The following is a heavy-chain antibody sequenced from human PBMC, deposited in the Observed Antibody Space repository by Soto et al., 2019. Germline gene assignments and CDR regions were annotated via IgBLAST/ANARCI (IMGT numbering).Heavy chain of an antibody. CDR2: ISYDGSDK. V-gene: IGHV3-30-3*01. Sequence: VQLLESGGGVVQPGRSLRLSCAASGCNFTSYAMHWVRQAPGKGLEWVAVISYDGSDKYYADSAKGRFTISRDNSKNTLYLQMNSLRTDDTAVYYCARGGIVVGWVQGTLVTVSS. CDR3: ARGGIVVG. D-gene: IGHD3-22*01. CDR1: GCNFTSYA. J-gene: IGHJ4*02.